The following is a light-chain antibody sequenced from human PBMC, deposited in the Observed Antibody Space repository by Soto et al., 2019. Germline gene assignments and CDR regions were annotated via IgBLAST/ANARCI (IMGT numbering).Light chain of an antibody. CDR1: SSDVGGYNY. J-gene: IGLJ2*01. Sequence: QSVLTQPASVSGSPGQSITISCTGTSSDVGGYNYVSWYQQHPGKAPKLMIYDVSNRPSGVSNRFSGSKSGNTASLTISGLQAEDAADYYCSSYTSSSTLVFGGGNKLTVL. V-gene: IGLV2-14*01. CDR2: DVS. CDR3: SSYTSSSTLV.